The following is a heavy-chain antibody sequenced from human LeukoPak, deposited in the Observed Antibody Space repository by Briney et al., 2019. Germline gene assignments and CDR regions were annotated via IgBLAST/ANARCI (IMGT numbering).Heavy chain of an antibody. J-gene: IGHJ4*02. Sequence: ASVKVSCKASGYTFTGYYMHWVRQAPGQGLEWMGWINPNSGGTNYAQKFQGRVTTTRDTSISTAYMELSRLRSDDTAVYYCARDRDSSSWYRFSHFDYWGQGTLVTVSS. V-gene: IGHV1-2*02. CDR2: INPNSGGT. D-gene: IGHD6-13*01. CDR3: ARDRDSSSWYRFSHFDY. CDR1: GYTFTGYY.